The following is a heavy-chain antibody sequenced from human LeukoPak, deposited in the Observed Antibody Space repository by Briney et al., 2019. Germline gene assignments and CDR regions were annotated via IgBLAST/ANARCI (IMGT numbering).Heavy chain of an antibody. D-gene: IGHD3-16*01. CDR1: GGSIGNYY. CDR3: ARGGYEYYYMDV. V-gene: IGHV4-4*07. CDR2: IYISGST. J-gene: IGHJ6*03. Sequence: LETLSLTCTVYGGSIGNYYWSWIRQPAGKGLEWIGRIYISGSTNYNPSLKSRVTMSVDTYKNQFSLKLSSVTAADTAVYYCARGGYEYYYMDVWGKGTTVTVSS.